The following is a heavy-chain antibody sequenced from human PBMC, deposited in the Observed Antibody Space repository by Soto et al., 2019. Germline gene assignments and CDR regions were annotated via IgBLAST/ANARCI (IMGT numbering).Heavy chain of an antibody. J-gene: IGHJ4*02. CDR3: ARDETGYSGYEHFDY. D-gene: IGHD5-12*01. V-gene: IGHV3-30-3*01. CDR2: ISYDGSNK. Sequence: ESGGGVVQPGRSLRLSCAASGFTFSSYAMHWVRQAPGKGLEWVAVISYDGSNKYYADSVKGRFTISRDNSKNTLYLQMNSLRAEDTAVYYCARDETGYSGYEHFDYWGQGTLVTVSS. CDR1: GFTFSSYA.